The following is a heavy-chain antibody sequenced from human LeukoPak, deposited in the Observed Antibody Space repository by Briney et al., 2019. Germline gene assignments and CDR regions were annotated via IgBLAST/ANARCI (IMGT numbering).Heavy chain of an antibody. D-gene: IGHD5-12*01. Sequence: SVTLSLTCAVYGGSFSGYYWSWIRQPPGKGLEWIGEINHSGSTNYNPSLKSRVTISVDTSKNQFSLKLSSVTAADTAVYYCARASIIDSGYDTYFDYWGQGTLVTVSS. CDR3: ARASIIDSGYDTYFDY. J-gene: IGHJ4*02. CDR2: INHSGST. V-gene: IGHV4-34*01. CDR1: GGSFSGYY.